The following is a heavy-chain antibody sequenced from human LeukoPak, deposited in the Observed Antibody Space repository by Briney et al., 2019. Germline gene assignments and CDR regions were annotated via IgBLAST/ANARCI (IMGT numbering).Heavy chain of an antibody. V-gene: IGHV4-61*02. J-gene: IGHJ4*02. Sequence: PSQTLSLTCTVSGGSISSGSYYWSWIRQPAWKGLEWIGRIYTSGSTNYNPSLKSRFTISVDTSKNQFSLKLSSVTAADTAVYYCARHVPGAGYYSSRTNKHYYFDYWGQGTLVTVSS. CDR3: ARHVPGAGYYSSRTNKHYYFDY. D-gene: IGHD6-13*01. CDR1: GGSISSGSYY. CDR2: IYTSGST.